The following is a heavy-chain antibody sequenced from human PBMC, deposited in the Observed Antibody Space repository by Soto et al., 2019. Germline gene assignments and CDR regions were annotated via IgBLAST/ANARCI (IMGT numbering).Heavy chain of an antibody. Sequence: DVQLLESGGALVQPGGSLRLSCEASGFTFSSYAMAWVRQVPGKGLEWVSKIGGRDGSTDYADAVKGRFTISRDNSKNTLHLQMSSLRGEDMAVYYCAREDSGWYGEFFQYWGQGTLVTVSS. D-gene: IGHD6-19*01. CDR3: AREDSGWYGEFFQY. J-gene: IGHJ1*01. CDR2: IGGRDGST. CDR1: GFTFSSYA. V-gene: IGHV3-23*01.